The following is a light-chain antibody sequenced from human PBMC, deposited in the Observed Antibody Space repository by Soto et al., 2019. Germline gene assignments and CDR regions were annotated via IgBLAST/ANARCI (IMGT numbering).Light chain of an antibody. V-gene: IGLV2-14*01. CDR1: SSDVGGYNY. CDR2: EVS. Sequence: QSVLTQPPSVSGAPGQRVTISCTGTSSDVGGYNYVSWYQQHPGKAPKLMIYEVSNRPSGVSNRFSGSKSGNTASLTISGLQAEDEADYYCSSYTSSSNYVFGTGTKVTVL. CDR3: SSYTSSSNYV. J-gene: IGLJ1*01.